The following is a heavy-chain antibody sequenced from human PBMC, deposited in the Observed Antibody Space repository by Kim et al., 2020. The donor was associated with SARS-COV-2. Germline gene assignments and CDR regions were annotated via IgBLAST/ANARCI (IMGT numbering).Heavy chain of an antibody. CDR1: GFIFSSYA. V-gene: IGHV3-23*01. CDR2: IRSGGGGT. J-gene: IGHJ6*01. CDR3: ARTQVGGCGPEDV. D-gene: IGHD1-26*01. Sequence: GGSLRLSCTASGFIFSSYAMSWVRQAPGKGLEWVAAIRSGGGGTYYADSVTGRFTFTSYKSENTLYLQMNRQRAKDTAIAYCARTQVGGCGPEDV.